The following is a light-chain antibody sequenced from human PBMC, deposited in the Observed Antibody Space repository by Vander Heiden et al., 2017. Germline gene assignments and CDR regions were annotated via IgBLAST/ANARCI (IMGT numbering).Light chain of an antibody. V-gene: IGLV1-40*01. Sequence: QSVLTQPPSVSGATGQRVTIACTGSSPNIGAGYDVHWYQQLPGTAPKLLIYGNTNRPSGVPDRFSGSKSGTSASLAITGLQAEDEADYYCQSYDISLSGVVFGGGTKLTVL. CDR1: SPNIGAGYD. J-gene: IGLJ2*01. CDR3: QSYDISLSGVV. CDR2: GNT.